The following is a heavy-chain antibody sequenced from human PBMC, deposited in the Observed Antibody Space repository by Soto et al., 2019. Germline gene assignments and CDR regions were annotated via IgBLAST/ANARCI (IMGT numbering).Heavy chain of an antibody. Sequence: EVQLVESGGGLVQPGGSLRLSCAASGFRFNIYSMNWVRQAPGKGLEWSAYITSDTNTIKYADSVKGRFTISRDNDRNLVYLQMNSLRDEDTAVYYCARSVEGHFDYWGQGTVVTVSS. CDR3: ARSVEGHFDY. CDR1: GFRFNIYS. D-gene: IGHD6-19*01. V-gene: IGHV3-48*02. J-gene: IGHJ4*02. CDR2: ITSDTNTI.